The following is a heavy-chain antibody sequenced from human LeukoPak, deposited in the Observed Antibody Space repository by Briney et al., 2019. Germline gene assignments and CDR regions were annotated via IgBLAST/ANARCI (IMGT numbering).Heavy chain of an antibody. CDR1: GFTLSTYS. Sequence: GGSLRLSCAASGFTLSTYSMNWVRQAPGKGLEWVSFISSTSSYIYYADSVKGRFTISRDNAKNSLYPQMNSLRAEDTAVYYCARSLVDCSSISCYNDRDDYWGQGTLVTVSS. J-gene: IGHJ4*02. CDR2: ISSTSSYI. V-gene: IGHV3-21*01. CDR3: ARSLVDCSSISCYNDRDDY. D-gene: IGHD2-2*02.